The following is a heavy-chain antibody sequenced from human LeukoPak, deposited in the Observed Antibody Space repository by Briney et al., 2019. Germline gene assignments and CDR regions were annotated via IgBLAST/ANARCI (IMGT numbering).Heavy chain of an antibody. J-gene: IGHJ5*02. CDR1: GYTFTGYY. CDR2: IIPNSGGT. Sequence: ASVKVSCKASGYTFTGYYIHWVRQAPGQGLEWMGRIIPNSGGTNSAQKFQGRVTMTTGTSITTAYMELRSLRSDDTAVYYCARDLPYSGSYSPWFDPWGQGTLVTVSS. D-gene: IGHD1-26*01. CDR3: ARDLPYSGSYSPWFDP. V-gene: IGHV1-2*06.